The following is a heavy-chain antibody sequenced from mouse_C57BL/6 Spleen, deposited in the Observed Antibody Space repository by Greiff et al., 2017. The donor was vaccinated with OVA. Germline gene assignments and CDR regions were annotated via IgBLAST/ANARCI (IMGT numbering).Heavy chain of an antibody. CDR1: GFTFSSYA. Sequence: DVHLVESGGGLVKPGGSLKLSCAASGFTFSSYAMSWVRQTPEKRLEWVATISDGGSYTYYPDNVKGRFTISRDNAKNNLYLQMSHLKSEDTAMYYCARDRPGSSYSYYFDYWGQGTTLTVSS. V-gene: IGHV5-4*01. CDR2: ISDGGSYT. D-gene: IGHD1-1*01. J-gene: IGHJ2*01. CDR3: ARDRPGSSYSYYFDY.